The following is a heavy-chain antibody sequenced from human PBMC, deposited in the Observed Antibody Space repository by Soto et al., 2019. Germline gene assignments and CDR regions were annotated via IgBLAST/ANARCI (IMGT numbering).Heavy chain of an antibody. V-gene: IGHV3-11*01. Sequence: QVQLVESGGGLVKPGGSLRLSCAASGFSYSAFYMSWIRQAPGKGPEWLSYISSSGYNVYYADSVKGRFTISRDNVKNSLYLQMNSLRAEDTAVYFCARDSVARAFDRWGHGTLVTVSS. CDR1: GFSYSAFY. CDR2: ISSSGYNV. D-gene: IGHD2-15*01. J-gene: IGHJ4*01. CDR3: ARDSVARAFDR.